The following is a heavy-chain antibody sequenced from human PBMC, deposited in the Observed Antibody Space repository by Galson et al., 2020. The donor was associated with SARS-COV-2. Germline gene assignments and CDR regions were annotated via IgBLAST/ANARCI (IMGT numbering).Heavy chain of an antibody. CDR2: IYKSGNT. CDR3: ARGNSPCVTMFGLLVGTCGMDV. J-gene: IGHJ6*02. D-gene: IGHD3-3*01. V-gene: IGHV4-61*02. Sequence: SETLSLTCTVSGGSISSGPYYWTWIRPPAGKGLQWIGRIYKSGNTDHNPSLKSQVTMSVDTSKNQFSLKLTSVTAADTAVYYCARGNSPCVTMFGLLVGTCGMDVWGHGTSVTVSS. CDR1: GGSISSGPYY.